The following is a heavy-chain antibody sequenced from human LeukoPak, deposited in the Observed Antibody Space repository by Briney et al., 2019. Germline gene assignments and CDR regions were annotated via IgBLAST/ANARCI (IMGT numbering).Heavy chain of an antibody. Sequence: GGSLGLSCAASGFTFSSYSMNWVRQAPGKGLEWVSSISSSSSYIYYADSVKGRFTISRDNSKNTLYLQMNSLRAEDTAVYYCAKRAYYYGSGSPFQAWGQGTLVTVSS. CDR3: AKRAYYYGSGSPFQA. V-gene: IGHV3-21*01. CDR1: GFTFSSYS. CDR2: ISSSSSYI. J-gene: IGHJ5*02. D-gene: IGHD3-10*01.